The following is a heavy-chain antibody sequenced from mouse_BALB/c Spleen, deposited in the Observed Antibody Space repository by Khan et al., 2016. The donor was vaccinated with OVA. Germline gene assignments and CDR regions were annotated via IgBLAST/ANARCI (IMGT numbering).Heavy chain of an antibody. CDR3: ARVYGGDIDY. D-gene: IGHD3-3*01. Sequence: EVQLVESGPGLVKPSQSLYLFCTVTGYSITSDYAWNWIRQFPGNKLEWMGFISYSGNTKYNPSFKSRISITRNTSKNQFFLQLNSVATEDTATYYCARVYGGDIDYWGQGTTVTVSS. CDR1: GYSITSDYA. CDR2: ISYSGNT. V-gene: IGHV3-2*02. J-gene: IGHJ2*01.